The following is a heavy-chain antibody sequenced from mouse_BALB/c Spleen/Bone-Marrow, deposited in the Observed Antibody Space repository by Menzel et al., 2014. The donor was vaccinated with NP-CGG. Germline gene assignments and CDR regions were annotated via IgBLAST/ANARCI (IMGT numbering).Heavy chain of an antibody. Sequence: EVKLQESGPELVKPGASMKISCKASGYSFTGYTMNWVKQSQGKNLEWIGLINPXNGGTSYNQKFKGKATLTVDKSSSTAYMELLSLTSEDSAVYYCARSPPYGGYFDYWGQGTTLTVSS. CDR2: INPXNGGT. V-gene: IGHV1-18*01. J-gene: IGHJ2*01. CDR1: GYSFTGYT. CDR3: ARSPPYGGYFDY. D-gene: IGHD1-1*01.